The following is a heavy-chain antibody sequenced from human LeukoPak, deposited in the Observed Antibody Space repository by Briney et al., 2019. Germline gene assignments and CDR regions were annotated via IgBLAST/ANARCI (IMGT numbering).Heavy chain of an antibody. V-gene: IGHV3-13*01. CDR2: IGTAGDT. CDR3: ARGNDSSSWYLYDY. D-gene: IGHD6-13*01. Sequence: GESLKISCKGSGYSFTSYWIGWVRQMPGKGLEWVSAIGTAGDTYYLGSVKGRFTISRENAKNSLYLQMNSLRAGDTAVYYCARGNDSSSWYLYDYWGQGTLVTVSS. J-gene: IGHJ4*02. CDR1: GYSFTSYW.